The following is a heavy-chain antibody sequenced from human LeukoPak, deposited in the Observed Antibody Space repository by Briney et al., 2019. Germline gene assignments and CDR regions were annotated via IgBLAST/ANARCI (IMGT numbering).Heavy chain of an antibody. CDR1: GFTFSSYS. D-gene: IGHD2-2*01. CDR2: ISSSSSNI. V-gene: IGHV3-21*01. J-gene: IGHJ5*02. Sequence: GGSLRLSCTASGFTFSSYSMNWVRQAPGKGLEWVSSISSSSSNIYYADSVKGRFTISRDNAKNSLHLQMNSLRAEDTAVYYCARDRVVVVPASIWFDPWGQGTLVTVSS. CDR3: ARDRVVVVPASIWFDP.